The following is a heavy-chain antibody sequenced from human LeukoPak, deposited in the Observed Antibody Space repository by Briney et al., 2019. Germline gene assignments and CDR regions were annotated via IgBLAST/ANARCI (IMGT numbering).Heavy chain of an antibody. CDR2: IYYSGST. J-gene: IGHJ4*02. V-gene: IGHV4-30-4*02. Sequence: PSETLSLTCTVSGGSISSGDYYWSWIRQPPGKGLEWIGYIYYSGSTYYNPSLKSRVTISVDTSKNQFSLKLSSVTAADTAVYYCARAPMWEWDGPAGFDYWGQGTLVTVSS. D-gene: IGHD1-26*01. CDR1: GGSISSGDYY. CDR3: ARAPMWEWDGPAGFDY.